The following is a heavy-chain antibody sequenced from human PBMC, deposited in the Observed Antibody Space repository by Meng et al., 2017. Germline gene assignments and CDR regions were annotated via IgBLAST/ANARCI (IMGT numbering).Heavy chain of an antibody. D-gene: IGHD1-26*01. J-gene: IGHJ4*02. CDR1: GVSFSDSD. Sequence: GESLKISCAVSGVSFSDSDIHWVRQASGKGLEWVGRIGTKPKSYAAAYAASVRGRFTISRDDSKNTAYLQMNSLKTEDTAVYYCSGSYPYYFDYWGQGTLVTVSS. CDR3: SGSYPYYFDY. V-gene: IGHV3-73*01. CDR2: IGTKPKSYAA.